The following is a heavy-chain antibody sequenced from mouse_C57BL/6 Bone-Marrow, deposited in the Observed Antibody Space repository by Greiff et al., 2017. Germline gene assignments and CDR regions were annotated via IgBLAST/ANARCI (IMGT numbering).Heavy chain of an antibody. CDR3: ARDWDYYGSSYDYFDY. J-gene: IGHJ2*01. CDR2: ISDGGSYT. Sequence: EVHGVESGGGLVKPGGSLKLSCAASGFTFSSYAMSWVRQTPEKRLEWVATISDGGSYTYYPDNVKGRFTISRDNATNNLYLQMSHLKSEDTAMYYCARDWDYYGSSYDYFDYWGQGTTLTVSS. V-gene: IGHV5-4*01. D-gene: IGHD1-1*01. CDR1: GFTFSSYA.